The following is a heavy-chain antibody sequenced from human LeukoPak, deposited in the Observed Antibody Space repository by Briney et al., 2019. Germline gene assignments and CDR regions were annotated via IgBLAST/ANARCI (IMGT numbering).Heavy chain of an antibody. CDR3: ARVYLWQRTPVRFDP. Sequence: SETLSLTCAVYGGSFSGYYWSWIRQPPGKGLEWIGEINHSGSTNYNPSLKSRVTISIDTSKNQFSLKLSSVTAADTAVYYCARVYLWQRTPVRFDPWGQGTLVTVSS. J-gene: IGHJ5*02. CDR1: GGSFSGYY. CDR2: INHSGST. V-gene: IGHV4-34*01. D-gene: IGHD6-25*01.